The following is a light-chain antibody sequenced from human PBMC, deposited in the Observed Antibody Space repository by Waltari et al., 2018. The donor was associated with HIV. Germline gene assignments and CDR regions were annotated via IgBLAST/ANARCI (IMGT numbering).Light chain of an antibody. CDR2: GAS. CDR3: QQYNSAPFT. CDR1: QSISIF. J-gene: IGKJ3*01. V-gene: IGKV1-27*01. Sequence: DVQMTPSPSSLSAFVGDRVTITCRASQSISIFLAWFQQKPGKVPKLLISGASSLQSGVPSRFSGSGSGTDFALTISSLQPEDVASYYCQQYNSAPFTFGPGTKVDLK.